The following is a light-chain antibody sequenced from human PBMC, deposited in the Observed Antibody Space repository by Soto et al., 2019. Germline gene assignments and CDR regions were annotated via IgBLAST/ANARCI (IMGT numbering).Light chain of an antibody. V-gene: IGKV1-33*01. CDR3: QPCDNLPYT. J-gene: IGKJ2*01. CDR1: QDINNY. Sequence: DVLMTQSPSSLSASVGDRVTITCQASQDINNYLNWDQQKPGKAPKLLIYDASNLETGVPLRFSGSGSRTEFTVTISSLQPEDIATYYCQPCDNLPYTFGQGTKLEMK. CDR2: DAS.